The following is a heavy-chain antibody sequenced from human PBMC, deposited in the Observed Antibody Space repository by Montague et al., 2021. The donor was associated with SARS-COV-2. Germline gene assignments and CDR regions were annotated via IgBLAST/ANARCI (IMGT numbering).Heavy chain of an antibody. Sequence: SETLSLTCAVYGGSFSDYKWTWIRQSPGKGLEWIGQISHSGSANYNPSLKSRVTISVDTSKNQFSLKLSSVTAADTAVYYCASLTLGYCSSTSCYSDWSDPWGQGTLVTVSS. V-gene: IGHV4-34*01. CDR2: ISHSGSA. D-gene: IGHD2-2*02. J-gene: IGHJ5*02. CDR1: GGSFSDYK. CDR3: ASLTLGYCSSTSCYSDWSDP.